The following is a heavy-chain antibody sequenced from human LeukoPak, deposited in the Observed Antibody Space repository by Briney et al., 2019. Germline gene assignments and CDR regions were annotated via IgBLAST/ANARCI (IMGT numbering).Heavy chain of an antibody. CDR2: IYTSGST. V-gene: IGHV4-4*09. CDR3: ARHGTSYYDSGGYLRWFDP. J-gene: IGHJ5*02. D-gene: IGHD3-22*01. CDR1: GGSISSYY. Sequence: PSETLSLTCTVSGGSISSYYWSWIRQPPGKGLEWIGYIYTSGSTNYNPSLKSRVTISVDTSKNQFSLKLSSVTAADTAVYYCARHGTSYYDSGGYLRWFDPWGQGTLVTVSS.